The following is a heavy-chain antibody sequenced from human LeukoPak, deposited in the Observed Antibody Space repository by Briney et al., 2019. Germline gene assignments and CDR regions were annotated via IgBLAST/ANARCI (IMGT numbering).Heavy chain of an antibody. CDR3: ARHALRLGELFAFDI. J-gene: IGHJ3*02. Sequence: TSGTLSLTCAVSGGSISSSNWWSWVRQPPGKGLEWIGEIYHSGSTNYNPSLKSRVTISVDTSKNQFSLKLSSVTAADTAVYYCARHALRLGELFAFDIWGQGTMVTVSS. CDR1: GGSISSSNW. CDR2: IYHSGST. V-gene: IGHV4-4*02. D-gene: IGHD3-16*01.